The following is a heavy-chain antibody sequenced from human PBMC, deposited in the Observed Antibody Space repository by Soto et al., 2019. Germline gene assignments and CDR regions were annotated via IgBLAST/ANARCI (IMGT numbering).Heavy chain of an antibody. CDR1: GFSLSTGGVG. J-gene: IGHJ6*02. V-gene: IGHV2-5*02. D-gene: IGHD2-21*02. CDR2: IYWDDDK. Sequence: QITLKESGPTLVKPTQTLTLTCTFSGFSLSTGGVGVGWIRQPPGKALEWLALIYWDDDKRYSPSLKSRLTVTKDTSKNQVVLTMTNMDPVDTATYYCLHSHCGGDCLRSYSSHYYYGMDVWGQGTTVTVFS. CDR3: LHSHCGGDCLRSYSSHYYYGMDV.